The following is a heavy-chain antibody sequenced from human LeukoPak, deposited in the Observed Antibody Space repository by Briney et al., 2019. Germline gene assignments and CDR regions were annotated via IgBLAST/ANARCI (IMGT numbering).Heavy chain of an antibody. V-gene: IGHV1-8*03. D-gene: IGHD5-18*01. CDR1: GYTFTSYD. CDR2: MNPNSGNT. CDR3: ARGGGYSYMYYFDY. J-gene: IGHJ4*02. Sequence: ASVKVSCKASGYTFTSYDINWVRQATGQGLEWRGWMNPNSGNTGYAQKFQGRVTITRNTSISTAYMELSSLRSEDTAVYYCARGGGYSYMYYFDYWGQGTLVTVSS.